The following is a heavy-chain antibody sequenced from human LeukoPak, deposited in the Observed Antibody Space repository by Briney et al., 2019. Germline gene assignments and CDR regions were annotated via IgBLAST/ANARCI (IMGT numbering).Heavy chain of an antibody. CDR1: GGSFSGYY. Sequence: PSETLSLTCAVYGGSFSGYYWSWIRQPPGKGLEWIGYIYYSGSTNYNPSLKSRVTISVDKSKNQFSLKLSSVTAADTAVYYCARPPLLDYWGQGTLVTVSS. CDR3: ARPPLLDY. V-gene: IGHV4-59*01. CDR2: IYYSGST. J-gene: IGHJ4*02.